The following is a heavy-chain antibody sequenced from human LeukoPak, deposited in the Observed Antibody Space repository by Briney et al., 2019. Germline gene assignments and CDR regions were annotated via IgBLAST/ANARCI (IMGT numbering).Heavy chain of an antibody. CDR3: ASAYSGFDY. CDR1: GGSISSGGYS. D-gene: IGHD2-21*01. J-gene: IGHJ4*02. Sequence: SQTLSLTCAVSGGSISSGGYSWSWIRQPPGKGLEWIGYIYHSGSTYYNPSLKSRVTISVDRSENQFSLKLSSVTAADTAVYYCASAYSGFDYWGQGTLVTVSS. V-gene: IGHV4-30-2*01. CDR2: IYHSGST.